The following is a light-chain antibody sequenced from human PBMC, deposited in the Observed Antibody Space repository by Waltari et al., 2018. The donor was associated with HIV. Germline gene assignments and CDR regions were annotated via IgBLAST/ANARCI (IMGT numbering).Light chain of an antibody. CDR1: QTVTNK. CDR3: QQTFCSPLT. CDR2: DAA. J-gene: IGKJ3*01. Sequence: DIQMTQSPSPLSASVGDSVIITCRASQTVTNKVNWYQQKPGAAPKVLIYDAATLQSGVPSRFRGGGSGTDFTLTITSLQPDDFATYFCQQTFCSPLTFGPGTKVDI. V-gene: IGKV1-39*01.